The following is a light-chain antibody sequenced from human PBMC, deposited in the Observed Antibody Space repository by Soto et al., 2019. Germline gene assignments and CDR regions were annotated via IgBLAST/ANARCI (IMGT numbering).Light chain of an antibody. CDR2: AAS. CDR3: QQSYSSHPT. Sequence: DIQMTQSPSSLSASVEDRVIITCRASQSISNHLNWYQQKPGKAPKLLIFAASSLQSGVPSRFSGSRSPEELTRAISSLQPEDFATYYCQQSYSSHPTVGQGTKVDIK. J-gene: IGKJ1*01. V-gene: IGKV1-39*01. CDR1: QSISNH.